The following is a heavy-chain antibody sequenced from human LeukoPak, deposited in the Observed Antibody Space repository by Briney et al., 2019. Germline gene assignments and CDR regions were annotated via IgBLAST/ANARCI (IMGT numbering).Heavy chain of an antibody. J-gene: IGHJ3*02. CDR2: IYYSGST. CDR1: GGSISSSSYY. D-gene: IGHD1-1*01. Sequence: PSETLSLTCTVSGGSISSSSYYWGWIRQPPGKGLEWIGSIYYSGSTYYNPSLKSRVTISVDTSKNQFSLKLSSVTAADTAVYYCARHDERVSSTFDIWGQGTMVTVSS. V-gene: IGHV4-39*01. CDR3: ARHDERVSSTFDI.